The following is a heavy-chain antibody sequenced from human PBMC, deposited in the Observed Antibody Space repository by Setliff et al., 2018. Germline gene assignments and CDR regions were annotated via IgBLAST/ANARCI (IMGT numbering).Heavy chain of an antibody. J-gene: IGHJ4*02. D-gene: IGHD2-8*01. CDR3: AKVKKPLIRGSGFDY. Sequence: GESLKISCAASGFVFGTYGMHWVRQAPGKGLDWVASARFDGSYKVYADSVKGRFTISRDNSENTLFLQMTSLRPEDTGIYYCAKVKKPLIRGSGFDYWGRGTLVTVSS. CDR1: GFVFGTYG. CDR2: ARFDGSYK. V-gene: IGHV3-30*02.